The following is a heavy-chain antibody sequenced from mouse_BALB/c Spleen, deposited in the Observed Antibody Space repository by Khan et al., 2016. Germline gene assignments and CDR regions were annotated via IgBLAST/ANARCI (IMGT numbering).Heavy chain of an antibody. Sequence: QIQLVQSGPELKKPGETVRISCKASGYTFTTAGMQWVQKMPGKGLRWIGWINTHSGVPKYAEDFKGRFAFSLETSATTAYLQIGNLKNEDTATYFCARCGNFVHWYFDVWGAGTTVTVSS. CDR1: GYTFTTAG. J-gene: IGHJ1*01. V-gene: IGHV9-4*02. CDR2: INTHSGVP. D-gene: IGHD2-1*01. CDR3: ARCGNFVHWYFDV.